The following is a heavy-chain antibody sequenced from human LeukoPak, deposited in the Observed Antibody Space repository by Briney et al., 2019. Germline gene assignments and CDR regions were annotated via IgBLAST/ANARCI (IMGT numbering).Heavy chain of an antibody. CDR3: ARGTYYDILTGQYYYLDY. J-gene: IGHJ4*02. CDR1: GGTFSSYA. Sequence: ASVKVSCKASGGTFSSYAISWVRQAPGQGLEWMGGIIPIFGTANYAQKFQGRVTITTDESTSTAYMELSSLRSEDTAVYYCARGTYYDILTGQYYYLDYWGQGTLVTVSS. D-gene: IGHD3-9*01. V-gene: IGHV1-69*05. CDR2: IIPIFGTA.